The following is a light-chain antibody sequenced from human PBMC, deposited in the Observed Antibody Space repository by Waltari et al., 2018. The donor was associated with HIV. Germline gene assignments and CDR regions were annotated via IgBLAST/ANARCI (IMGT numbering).Light chain of an antibody. CDR2: LAS. J-gene: IGKJ3*01. V-gene: IGKV2-28*01. Sequence: EIVLTQSPLSLPVAPGESASISCRASQSLLHNNGNNYLDWYVQKPGQSPQLLIYLASHRTSVVPERFSGSGSGTNFTMKITRVEAEDVGTYYCLQSLHTPRFSFGPGTKVDI. CDR1: QSLLHNNGNNY. CDR3: LQSLHTPRFS.